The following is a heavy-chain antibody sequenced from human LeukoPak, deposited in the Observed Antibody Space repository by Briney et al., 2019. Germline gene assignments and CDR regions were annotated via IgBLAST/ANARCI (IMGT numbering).Heavy chain of an antibody. D-gene: IGHD3-3*01. CDR2: IYTGDSDT. CDR1: GYRFTSYW. J-gene: IGHJ4*02. V-gene: IGHV5-51*01. CDR3: ARLITIFGVVDY. Sequence: GESLEISCQGSGYRFTSYWIGWVRQMPGKGLEWMGIIYTGDSDTRYSPSFQGQVTISADKSISTAYLQWSSLKASDTAMYYCARLITIFGVVDYWGQGTLVTVSS.